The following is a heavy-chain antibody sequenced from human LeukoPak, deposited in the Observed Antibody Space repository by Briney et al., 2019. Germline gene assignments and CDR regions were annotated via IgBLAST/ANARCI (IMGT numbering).Heavy chain of an antibody. Sequence: GGSLRLSCAASGFTFSSYGMHWVRRAPGKGLEWVSFIRYDGSNKYYADSVKGRFTISRDNSKNTLYLQMNSLRAEDTAVYYCAKDLMYYYGSGSYSSFDYWGQGTLVTVSS. CDR3: AKDLMYYYGSGSYSSFDY. CDR2: IRYDGSNK. D-gene: IGHD3-10*01. J-gene: IGHJ4*02. CDR1: GFTFSSYG. V-gene: IGHV3-30*02.